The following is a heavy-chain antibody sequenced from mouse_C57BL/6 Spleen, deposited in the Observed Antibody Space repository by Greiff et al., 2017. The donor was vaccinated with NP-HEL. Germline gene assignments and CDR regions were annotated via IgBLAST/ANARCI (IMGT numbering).Heavy chain of an antibody. CDR1: GYSFTDYN. CDR2: INPNYGTT. Sequence: EVKVVESGPELVKPGASVKISCKASGYSFTDYNMNWVKQSNGKSLEWIGVINPNYGTTSYNQKFKGKATLTVDQSSSTAYMQLNSLTSEDSAVYYCARFGVLQYYFDYWGKGTTLTVSS. J-gene: IGHJ2*01. D-gene: IGHD1-1*01. CDR3: ARFGVLQYYFDY. V-gene: IGHV1-39*01.